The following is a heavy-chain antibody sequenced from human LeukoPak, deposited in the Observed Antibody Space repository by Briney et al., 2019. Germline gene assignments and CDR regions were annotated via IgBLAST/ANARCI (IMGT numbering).Heavy chain of an antibody. D-gene: IGHD4-17*01. CDR3: ASLTVTTSFLAPEI. V-gene: IGHV7-4-1*02. J-gene: IGHJ4*02. Sequence: ASVKISCKASGYTFISYAMNWVRQAPGQGLEWMGWINTNTANPTYAQGFTGRFVFSLDTSVSTAYLQISSLKAEDTAVYYCASLTVTTSFLAPEIWGQGTLVTVSS. CDR1: GYTFISYA. CDR2: INTNTANP.